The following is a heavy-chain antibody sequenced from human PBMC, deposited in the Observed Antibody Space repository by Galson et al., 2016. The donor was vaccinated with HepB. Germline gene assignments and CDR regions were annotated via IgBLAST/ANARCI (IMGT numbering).Heavy chain of an antibody. Sequence: SLRLSCAASGLTVSSNYMNWVRQAPGKGLEWVSLIYPGGTTHYAESVKGRFTISRDSSKNTLYLQMNSLTVEDTAVYFCAREMTTVTNWFDPWGQGTLVTVSS. CDR2: IYPGGTT. CDR3: AREMTTVTNWFDP. V-gene: IGHV3-53*01. CDR1: GLTVSSNY. J-gene: IGHJ5*02. D-gene: IGHD4-11*01.